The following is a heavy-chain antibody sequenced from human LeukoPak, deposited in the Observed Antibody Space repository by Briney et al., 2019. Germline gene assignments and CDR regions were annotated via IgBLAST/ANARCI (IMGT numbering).Heavy chain of an antibody. CDR1: GGSISSSSYY. D-gene: IGHD2-15*01. CDR2: IYTSGST. CDR3: ARGVNIVATIGSACSGGSCYWGDSSGSYRIDAFDI. Sequence: SETLSLTCTVSGGSISSSSYYWGWIRQPPGKGLEWIGRIYTSGSTNYNPSLKSRVTMSVDTSKNQFSLKLSSVTAADTAVYYCARGVNIVATIGSACSGGSCYWGDSSGSYRIDAFDIWGQGTMVTVSS. J-gene: IGHJ3*02. V-gene: IGHV4-39*07.